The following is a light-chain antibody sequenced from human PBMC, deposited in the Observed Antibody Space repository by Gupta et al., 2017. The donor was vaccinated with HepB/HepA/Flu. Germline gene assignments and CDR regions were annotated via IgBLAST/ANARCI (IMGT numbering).Light chain of an antibody. CDR1: QSVRSN. Sequence: EIVMTQSPATLSVSPGERATLSCRASQSVRSNLSWYQQNPGQAPRLLIYGASTRGTCIPARCIGSGCGTEFTLTISSRQSEDFAVYYCQQYNNWPPWTFGQGTKVDIK. CDR3: QQYNNWPPWT. V-gene: IGKV3-15*01. CDR2: GAS. J-gene: IGKJ1*01.